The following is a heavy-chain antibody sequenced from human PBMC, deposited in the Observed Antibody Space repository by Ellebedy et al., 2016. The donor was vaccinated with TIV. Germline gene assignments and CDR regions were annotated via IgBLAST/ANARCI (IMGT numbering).Heavy chain of an antibody. J-gene: IGHJ5*02. V-gene: IGHV1-2*02. CDR1: GYTFTSYG. CDR3: ARVRVRGVLGCFNP. D-gene: IGHD4/OR15-4a*01. CDR2: INPNSGGT. Sequence: ASVKVSXXASGYTFTSYGISWVRQAPGQGLEWMGWINPNSGGTNYAQKFQGRVTMTRDTSISTAYMELSRLRSDDTAVYYCARVRVRGVLGCFNPWGQGTLVTVSS.